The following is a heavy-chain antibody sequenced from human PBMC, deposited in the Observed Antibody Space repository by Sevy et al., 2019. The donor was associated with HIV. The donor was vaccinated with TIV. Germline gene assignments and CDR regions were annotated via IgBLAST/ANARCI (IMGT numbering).Heavy chain of an antibody. Sequence: GGSLRLSCAASGFSFSTYWMHWVRQAPGKGLEWVANIKQDESEKYYVASVKGRFTISRDNAKNSVYLQMNSLRPEDTAIYYCARGNSGSFDYWVQGTLFTVSS. CDR1: GFSFSTYW. V-gene: IGHV3-7*04. J-gene: IGHJ4*02. CDR2: IKQDESEK. CDR3: ARGNSGSFDY. D-gene: IGHD3-22*01.